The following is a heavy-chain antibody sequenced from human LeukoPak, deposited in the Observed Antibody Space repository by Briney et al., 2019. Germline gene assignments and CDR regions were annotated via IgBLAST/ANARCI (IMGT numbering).Heavy chain of an antibody. CDR3: AKYARGGAVDYDFMDV. Sequence: GGSLRLSCAASGFTFSSYAMSWVRQAPGKGLEWVSAISGSGGSTYYADSVKGRFTISRDNSKNTLYLQMNSLRAEDTAVYYCAKYARGGAVDYDFMDVWGKGTTVTVSS. CDR1: GFTFSSYA. D-gene: IGHD3-3*01. CDR2: ISGSGGST. J-gene: IGHJ6*04. V-gene: IGHV3-23*01.